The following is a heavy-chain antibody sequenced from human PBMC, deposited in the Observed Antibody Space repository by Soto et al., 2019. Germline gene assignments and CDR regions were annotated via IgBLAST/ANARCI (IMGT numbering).Heavy chain of an antibody. CDR1: GYTFTSYG. V-gene: IGHV1-18*01. CDR3: ARDSPIAADGYYYYYGMDV. Sequence: QVQLVQSGAEVKKPGASVKVSCKASGYTFTSYGISWVRQAPGQGLEWMGWISAYNGNTNYAQKLQGRVTMTTDTSTSTADMELRSLRSDDTAVYYCARDSPIAADGYYYYYGMDVWGQGTTVTVSS. CDR2: ISAYNGNT. D-gene: IGHD6-13*01. J-gene: IGHJ6*02.